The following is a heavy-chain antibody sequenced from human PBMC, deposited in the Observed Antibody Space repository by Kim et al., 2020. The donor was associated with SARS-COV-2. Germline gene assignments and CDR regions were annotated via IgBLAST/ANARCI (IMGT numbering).Heavy chain of an antibody. V-gene: IGHV3-11*06. CDR3: ARDHGGEQIFYYGIDF. CDR1: AFTFNDYS. D-gene: IGHD4-17*01. Sequence: GGSLRLSCAAFAFTFNDYSMGWIRQAPGKGLEWVAYISSSSGDTNYADSVKGRFTISRDNAKNTLYLQMNSLRAEDTAVYYCARDHGGEQIFYYGIDFWGQGNTGTASS. CDR2: ISSSSGDT. J-gene: IGHJ6*02.